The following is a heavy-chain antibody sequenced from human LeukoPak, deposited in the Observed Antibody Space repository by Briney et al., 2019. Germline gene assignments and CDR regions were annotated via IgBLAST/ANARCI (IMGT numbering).Heavy chain of an antibody. CDR1: GFTFSGSA. Sequence: GGSLRLSCAASGFTFSGSAMHWVRQASGKGLEWVGRIRSKANSYATAYAASVKGRFTISRDDSKNTAYLQMNSLKTEDTAVYYCARDHSSSSSGNYFDYWGQGTLVTVSS. CDR3: ARDHSSSSSGNYFDY. D-gene: IGHD6-6*01. V-gene: IGHV3-73*01. J-gene: IGHJ4*02. CDR2: IRSKANSYAT.